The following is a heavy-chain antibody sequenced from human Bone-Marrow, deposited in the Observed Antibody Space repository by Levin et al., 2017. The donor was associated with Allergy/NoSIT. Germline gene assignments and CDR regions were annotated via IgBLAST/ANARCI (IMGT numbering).Heavy chain of an antibody. CDR2: ISSSSSTI. V-gene: IGHV3-48*04. CDR1: GFTFSSYS. Sequence: GGSLRLSCAASGFTFSSYSMNWVRQAPGKGLEWVSYISSSSSTIYYADSVKGRFTISRDNAKNSLYLQMNSLRAEDTAVYYCARDSHHSGYEYFYYWGQGTLVTVSS. J-gene: IGHJ4*02. CDR3: ARDSHHSGYEYFYY. D-gene: IGHD5-12*01.